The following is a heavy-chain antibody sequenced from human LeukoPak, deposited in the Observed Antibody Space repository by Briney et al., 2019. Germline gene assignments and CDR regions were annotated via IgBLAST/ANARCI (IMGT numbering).Heavy chain of an antibody. D-gene: IGHD6-13*01. V-gene: IGHV4-39*01. J-gene: IGHJ4*02. CDR1: GGALTTVGYY. CDR2: MYYTGTS. Sequence: LSLTCTLSGGALTTVGYYWASVPAPPQRGRGRSGSMYYTGTSSYNPDPSLKSRVTISLDTSRNQFSLELRSLTAADTAVYYCATIPGSSSSWFHFDSWGQGTLVTVSS. CDR3: ATIPGSSSSWFHFDS.